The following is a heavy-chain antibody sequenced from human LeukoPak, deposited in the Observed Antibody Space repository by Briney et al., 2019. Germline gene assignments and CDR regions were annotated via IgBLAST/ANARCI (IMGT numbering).Heavy chain of an antibody. CDR1: GFTFSSYG. V-gene: IGHV3-30*18. J-gene: IGHJ4*02. CDR2: ISYDGSNK. Sequence: GGSLRLSCAASGFTFSSYGMHWVRQAPGRGLEWVAVISYDGSNKYYADSVKGRFTISRDNSKNTLYLQMNSLRAEDTAVYYCAKDFTSLGYCSSTSCYGRNWGQGTLVTVSS. D-gene: IGHD2-2*01. CDR3: AKDFTSLGYCSSTSCYGRN.